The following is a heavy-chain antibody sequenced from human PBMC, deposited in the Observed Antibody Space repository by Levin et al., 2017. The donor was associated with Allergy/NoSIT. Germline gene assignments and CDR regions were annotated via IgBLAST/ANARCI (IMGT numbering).Heavy chain of an antibody. J-gene: IGHJ4*02. Sequence: GASVKVSCKASGYTFTGYYMHWVRQAPGQGLEWMGRINPNSGGTNYAQKFQGRVTMTRDTSISTAYMELSRLRSDDTAVYYCARGMWLRFGGPEGGYWGQGTLVTVSS. CDR1: GYTFTGYY. CDR2: INPNSGGT. V-gene: IGHV1-2*06. D-gene: IGHD5-12*01. CDR3: ARGMWLRFGGPEGGY.